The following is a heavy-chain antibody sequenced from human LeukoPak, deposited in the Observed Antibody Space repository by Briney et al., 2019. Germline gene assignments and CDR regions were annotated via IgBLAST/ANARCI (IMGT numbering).Heavy chain of an antibody. Sequence: GGSLRLSCAASGFTFSSYSMNWVRQAPGKGLEWVSSISSSSSYIYYADSVKGRFTISRDNAKNSLYLQMNSLRAEDTAVYYCARASNYDYVWGSYPYYYYYYMDVWGKGTTVTVSS. V-gene: IGHV3-21*01. CDR2: ISSSSSYI. CDR1: GFTFSSYS. CDR3: ARASNYDYVWGSYPYYYYYYMDV. J-gene: IGHJ6*03. D-gene: IGHD3-16*02.